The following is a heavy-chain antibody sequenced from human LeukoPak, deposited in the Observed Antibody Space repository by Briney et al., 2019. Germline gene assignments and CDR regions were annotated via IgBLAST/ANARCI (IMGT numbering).Heavy chain of an antibody. D-gene: IGHD3-3*01. CDR1: GGSISSGGYY. CDR3: ARAQTMVDFWADYFDY. CDR2: IYYSGST. V-gene: IGHV4-31*03. J-gene: IGHJ4*02. Sequence: SETLSLTCTVSGGSISSGGYYWSWIRQHPGKGLEWIGYIYYSGSTYYNPSLKSRVTIPVDTSKNQFSLKLSSVTAADTAVYYCARAQTMVDFWADYFDYWGQGTLVTVSS.